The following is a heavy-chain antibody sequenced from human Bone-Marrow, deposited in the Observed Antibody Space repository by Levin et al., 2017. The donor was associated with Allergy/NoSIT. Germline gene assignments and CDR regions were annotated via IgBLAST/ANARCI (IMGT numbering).Heavy chain of an antibody. Sequence: ASVKVSCKASGYTFTGYYMHWVRQAPGQGLEWMGWINPNSGGTNYAQNFQGRVTMTRDTSISTAYMELSRLTSDDTALYYCARYSGYDPTDYWGQGTLVTVSS. J-gene: IGHJ4*02. CDR2: INPNSGGT. V-gene: IGHV1-2*02. CDR1: GYTFTGYY. CDR3: ARYSGYDPTDY. D-gene: IGHD5-12*01.